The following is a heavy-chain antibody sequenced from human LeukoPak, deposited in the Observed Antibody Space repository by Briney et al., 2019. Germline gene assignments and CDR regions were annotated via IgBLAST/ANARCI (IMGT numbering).Heavy chain of an antibody. Sequence: SETLSLTCTVSGGSISSYYWSWIRQPPGKGLEWIGYIYYSGSTNYNPSLKSRVTISVDTSKNQFSLKLSSVTAADTAVYYCARRRRYYGSGALDAFDIWGQGTMVTVSS. J-gene: IGHJ3*02. V-gene: IGHV4-59*08. CDR3: ARRRRYYGSGALDAFDI. D-gene: IGHD3-10*01. CDR2: IYYSGST. CDR1: GGSISSYY.